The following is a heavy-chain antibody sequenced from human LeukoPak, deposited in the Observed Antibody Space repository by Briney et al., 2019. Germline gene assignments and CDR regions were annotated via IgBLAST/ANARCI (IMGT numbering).Heavy chain of an antibody. D-gene: IGHD3-10*01. CDR2: INPNSGGT. J-gene: IGHJ4*02. Sequence: ASVKVSCKASGYTFTGYYMHWVRQAPGQGREWMGWINPNSGGTNYAQKFQGRVTMTRDTSISTAYRELSRLRSDDTAVYYCARDLKGYYYGAGSYFYYFDYWGQGTLVTVSS. CDR1: GYTFTGYY. V-gene: IGHV1-2*02. CDR3: ARDLKGYYYGAGSYFYYFDY.